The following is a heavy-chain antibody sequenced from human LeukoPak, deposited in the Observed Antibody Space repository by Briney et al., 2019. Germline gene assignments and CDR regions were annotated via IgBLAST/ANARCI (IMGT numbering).Heavy chain of an antibody. CDR1: GFTFSSYA. Sequence: PGGSLRLSCAASGFTFSSYAMSWVRQAPGKGLEWVSGISGSGGSTYYADSVKGRFTISRDNSKNTLYLQMNSLRAEDTAVYDCPKYNWNDIVLDYWGQGTLVTVSS. D-gene: IGHD1-20*01. J-gene: IGHJ4*02. CDR3: PKYNWNDIVLDY. CDR2: ISGSGGST. V-gene: IGHV3-23*01.